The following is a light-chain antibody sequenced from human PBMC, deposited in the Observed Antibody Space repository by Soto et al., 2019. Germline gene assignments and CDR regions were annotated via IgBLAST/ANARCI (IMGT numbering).Light chain of an antibody. V-gene: IGLV1-51*02. Sequence: QSVLTQPPSVSAAPGQKVSISCSGSSSNIGNNYVSWYQQLPGTAPKLLIYENNKRPSGIPDRFSGSKSGTSATLGITGLQTGDEPDYYCGTWDSSLSANWVFGGGTQLTVL. CDR3: GTWDSSLSANWV. CDR1: SSNIGNNY. CDR2: ENN. J-gene: IGLJ3*02.